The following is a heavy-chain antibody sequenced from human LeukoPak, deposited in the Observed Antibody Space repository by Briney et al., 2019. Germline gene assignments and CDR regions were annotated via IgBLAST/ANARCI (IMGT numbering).Heavy chain of an antibody. CDR2: IYSSGST. Sequence: SETLSLTCSVSGDSISSARNYWGWIRQSPGKGLEWLASIYSSGSTHSNPSLKSRVTISVDTSKNQFSLKLSSVTAADTAVYYCAREGVIAAAGNLDYWGQGTLVTVSS. CDR1: GDSISSARNY. D-gene: IGHD6-13*01. V-gene: IGHV4-39*07. J-gene: IGHJ4*02. CDR3: AREGVIAAAGNLDY.